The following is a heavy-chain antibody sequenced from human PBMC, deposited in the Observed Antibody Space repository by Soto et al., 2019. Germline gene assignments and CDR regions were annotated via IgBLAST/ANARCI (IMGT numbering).Heavy chain of an antibody. D-gene: IGHD2-15*01. Sequence: GESLKISCKGSGYSFTSYWITWVRQMPGRGLEWMGRIAPDGSYTIYSPSFEGHVTISTDRSIRTAYLQWSSLKASDTAIYYCARHACSGGSCYSVDYWGQGTPVTVSS. CDR2: IAPDGSYT. CDR3: ARHACSGGSCYSVDY. V-gene: IGHV5-10-1*01. J-gene: IGHJ4*02. CDR1: GYSFTSYW.